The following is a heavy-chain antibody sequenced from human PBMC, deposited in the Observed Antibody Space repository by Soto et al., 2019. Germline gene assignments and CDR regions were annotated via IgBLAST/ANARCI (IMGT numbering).Heavy chain of an antibody. J-gene: IGHJ3*01. CDR3: ARQTGGRHDAFDV. CDR2: ISGSGSTI. Sequence: QVQLVESGGALVKPGGSLTLSCAASGFTFSKNYMTWVRQGPGKGLEWVSSISGSGSTIYYAASVKGRFTVSRDNANNSLHLQMNTLRAEDTALYFCARQTGGRHDAFDVWGLGTMVNVSS. CDR1: GFTFSKNY. V-gene: IGHV3-11*01.